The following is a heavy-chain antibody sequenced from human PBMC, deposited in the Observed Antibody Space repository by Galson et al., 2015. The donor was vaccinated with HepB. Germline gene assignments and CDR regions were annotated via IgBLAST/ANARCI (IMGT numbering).Heavy chain of an antibody. CDR2: IWFDGSKK. Sequence: SLRLSCAASGFTFSTYGMHWVRQAPGKGLEWVAVIWFDGSKKYYADSVKGRFTISRDNSKNTLDLQINCLGADDTAVYYCARGGDGDLYYFDYWGQGTPVTVSS. V-gene: IGHV3-33*01. D-gene: IGHD4-17*01. CDR3: ARGGDGDLYYFDY. CDR1: GFTFSTYG. J-gene: IGHJ4*02.